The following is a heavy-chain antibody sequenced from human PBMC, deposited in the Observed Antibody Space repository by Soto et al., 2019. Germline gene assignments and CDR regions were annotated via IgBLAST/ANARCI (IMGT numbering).Heavy chain of an antibody. CDR2: IIPIFGTA. CDR3: ARDHRYSGSLSDAFDI. Sequence: GASVKVSCKASGGTFSSYAISWVRQAPGQGLEWMGGIIPIFGTANYAQKFQGRVTITADESTSTAYMELSSLRSEDTAVYYCARDHRYSGSLSDAFDIWGQGTMVTVSS. J-gene: IGHJ3*02. CDR1: GGTFSSYA. D-gene: IGHD1-26*01. V-gene: IGHV1-69*13.